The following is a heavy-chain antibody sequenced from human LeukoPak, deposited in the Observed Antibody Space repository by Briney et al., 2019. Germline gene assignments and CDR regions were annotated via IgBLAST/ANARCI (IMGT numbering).Heavy chain of an antibody. CDR1: GFTFSSYA. CDR2: MSSNGGST. Sequence: PGGSLRLSCAASGFTFSSYAMHCVRQAPGEGLECVSAMSSNGGSTYYANSVKGRFTISKDNSKNTLYLQMGRRRAEAMAWYYFARESRVYYYGMDVWGQGTTVTVSS. CDR3: ARESRVYYYGMDV. V-gene: IGHV3-64*01. J-gene: IGHJ6*02.